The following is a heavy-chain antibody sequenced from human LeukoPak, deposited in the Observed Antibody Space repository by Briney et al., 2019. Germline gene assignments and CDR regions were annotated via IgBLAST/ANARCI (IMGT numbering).Heavy chain of an antibody. D-gene: IGHD6-13*01. J-gene: IGHJ4*02. CDR1: GFTFSSYG. V-gene: IGHV3-30*03. Sequence: PGRSLRLSCAASGFTFSSYGMHWVRQAPGKGLEWVAVISYDGSNKYYADSVKGRFTISRDNSKNALYLQINSLRAEDTAVYSCARDGIAAAGTDYWGQGTLVTVSS. CDR2: ISYDGSNK. CDR3: ARDGIAAAGTDY.